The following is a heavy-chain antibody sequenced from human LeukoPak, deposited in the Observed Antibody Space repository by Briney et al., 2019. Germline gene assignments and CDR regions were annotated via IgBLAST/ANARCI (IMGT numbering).Heavy chain of an antibody. Sequence: AETLSLTCTVSGGPISSYYWSWIRQPPGKGLEWIGYIYNNGYDVSTNFNPSLKSRVTISVDTSKGQFSLKLTSVAAADTSVYYCAGHPRIGWFDPWGQGTLVTVSS. CDR3: AGHPRIGWFDP. J-gene: IGHJ5*02. CDR1: GGPISSYY. CDR2: IYNNGYDVST. D-gene: IGHD2-15*01. V-gene: IGHV4-59*08.